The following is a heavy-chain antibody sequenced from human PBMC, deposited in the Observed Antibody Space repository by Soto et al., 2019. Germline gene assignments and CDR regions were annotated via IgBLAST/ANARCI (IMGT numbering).Heavy chain of an antibody. D-gene: IGHD6-6*01. V-gene: IGHV3-7*03. J-gene: IGHJ4*02. CDR1: GFTFSSYW. Sequence: GGSLRLSCAASGFTFSSYWMSWVRQAPGKGLEWVANIKQDGSEKYYVDSVKGRFTISRDNAKNSLYLQMNSLRAEDTAVYYCAREGFIAARPIDYWGQGTLVTVSS. CDR2: IKQDGSEK. CDR3: AREGFIAARPIDY.